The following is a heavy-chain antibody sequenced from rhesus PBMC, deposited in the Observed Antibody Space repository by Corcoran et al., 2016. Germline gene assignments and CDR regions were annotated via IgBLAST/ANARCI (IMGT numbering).Heavy chain of an antibody. D-gene: IGHD1-26*01. CDR2: ITNNGGRT. CDR3: VRNPNWNYRGYYDF. J-gene: IGHJ4*01. CDR1: GFTFRYSH. Sequence: EVQLVESGGGLAKPGGSLRLSCAASGFTFRYSHMEGVRAAPGKGLEGGARITNNGGRTWDGDAVKGRCSISRENAKNTLYLQMDSLRPEDTAVYYCVRNPNWNYRGYYDFWGQGVLVPVSS. V-gene: IGHV3-178*01.